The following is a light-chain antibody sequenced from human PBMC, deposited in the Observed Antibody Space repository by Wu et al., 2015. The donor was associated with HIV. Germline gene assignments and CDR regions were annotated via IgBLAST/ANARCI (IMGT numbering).Light chain of an antibody. Sequence: EIVLTQFPATLSLSPGGRATLSCRASQSVASFLAWYQQKPGQAPRLLIYDASNRATGIPARFSGSGSGTDFTLTISSLEPEDFAVYYCQQRRYWPLYTFGQGTKVEIK. V-gene: IGKV3-11*01. CDR3: QQRRYWPLYT. CDR2: DAS. J-gene: IGKJ2*01. CDR1: QSVASF.